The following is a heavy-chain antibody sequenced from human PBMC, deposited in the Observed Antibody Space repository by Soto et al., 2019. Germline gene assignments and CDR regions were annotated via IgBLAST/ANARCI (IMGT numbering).Heavy chain of an antibody. D-gene: IGHD2-2*01. V-gene: IGHV4-39*01. J-gene: IGHJ5*02. CDR1: GGSISSSSYY. CDR2: IYYSGIT. CDR3: ARSRSVPAATWFDP. Sequence: QLQLQESGPGLVKPSETLSLTCTVSGGSISSSSYYWGWIRQPPGKGLEWIGSIYYSGITYYNPSLKSRVTISVDTSKNQFSLKLSSVTAADTAVYYCARSRSVPAATWFDPWGQGTLVTVSS.